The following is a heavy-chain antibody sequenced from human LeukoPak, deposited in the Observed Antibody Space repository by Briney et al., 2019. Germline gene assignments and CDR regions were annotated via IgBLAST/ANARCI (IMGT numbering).Heavy chain of an antibody. CDR1: GFTFSSYS. D-gene: IGHD3-10*01. CDR2: ISISSSTI. Sequence: GGSLRLSCAASGFTFSSYSMNWVRQAPGKGLEWVSYISISSSTIYYADSVKGRFTISRDNAKNSLYLRMNSLRDEDTAVYYCARENYYGSGSSLGFDYWGQGTLVTVSS. CDR3: ARENYYGSGSSLGFDY. J-gene: IGHJ4*02. V-gene: IGHV3-48*02.